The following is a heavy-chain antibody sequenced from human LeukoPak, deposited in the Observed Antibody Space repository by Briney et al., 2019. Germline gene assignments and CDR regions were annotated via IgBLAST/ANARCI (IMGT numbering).Heavy chain of an antibody. CDR2: IYYSGST. J-gene: IGHJ6*03. V-gene: IGHV4-59*01. CDR3: ARGDSSGYYYGTYYMDV. D-gene: IGHD3-22*01. Sequence: PSETLSLTCTVSGGSISSYYWSWIRQPPGKGLEWIGYIYYSGSTNYNPSLRSRVTISLDTSKNQFFLKLSSVTAADTAVYYCARGDSSGYYYGTYYMDVWGKGTTVTVSS. CDR1: GGSISSYY.